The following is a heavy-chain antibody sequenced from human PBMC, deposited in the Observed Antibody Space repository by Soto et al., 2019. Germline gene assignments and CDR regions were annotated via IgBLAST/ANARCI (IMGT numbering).Heavy chain of an antibody. V-gene: IGHV1-18*01. CDR3: ARGSSPVDFDY. Sequence: QVQLVQSGPEVKKPGASVKVSCKASGYTFINYGINWVRQDPGQGLEWMGWINTYNGNTNYAQRLQGRVTMTTDTSTSTAYMELRNLRSDDTAVYYCARGSSPVDFDYWGQGTLVTVSS. CDR2: INTYNGNT. D-gene: IGHD6-13*01. CDR1: GYTFINYG. J-gene: IGHJ4*02.